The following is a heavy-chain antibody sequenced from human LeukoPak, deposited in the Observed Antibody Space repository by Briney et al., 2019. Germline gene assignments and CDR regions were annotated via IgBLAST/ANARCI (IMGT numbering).Heavy chain of an antibody. CDR3: ARGDNIVVVPAATNAEYFQH. Sequence: SETLSLTSTVSGGSISSYYWSWIRQPPGKGLEWIGRIYTSGSTNYNPSLKSRVTMSVDTSKNQFSLKLSSVTAADTAVYYCARGDNIVVVPAATNAEYFQHWGQGTLVTVSS. V-gene: IGHV4-4*07. D-gene: IGHD2-2*01. CDR1: GGSISSYY. CDR2: IYTSGST. J-gene: IGHJ1*01.